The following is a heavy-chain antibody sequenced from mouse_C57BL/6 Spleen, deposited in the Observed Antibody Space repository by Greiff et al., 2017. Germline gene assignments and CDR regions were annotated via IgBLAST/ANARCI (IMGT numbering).Heavy chain of an antibody. J-gene: IGHJ2*01. D-gene: IGHD2-1*01. CDR3: ARGEVYLGLDY. V-gene: IGHV1-7*01. CDR1: GYTFTSYW. CDR2: INPSSGYT. Sequence: QVHVKQSGAELAKPGASVKLSCKASGYTFTSYWMHWVKQRPGQGLEWIGYINPSSGYTKYNQKFKDKATLTADKSSSTAYMQLSSLTYEDSAVXYCARGEVYLGLDYWGQGTTLTVAS.